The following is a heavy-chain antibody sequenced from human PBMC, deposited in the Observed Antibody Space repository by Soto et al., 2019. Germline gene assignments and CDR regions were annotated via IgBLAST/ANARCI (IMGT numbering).Heavy chain of an antibody. CDR1: GFTFSDYY. J-gene: IGHJ4*02. D-gene: IGHD6-6*01. V-gene: IGHV3-11*05. CDR3: ARAIMTDSTSSGPDYFDY. Sequence: QVQLVESGGDLVKPGGSLRLSCAASGFTFSDYYMSWIRQAPGKGLEWVSYISTSGSYTKYADSVKGRFTISRDNAKKSLYLQLNSLRAEDTAVYYCARAIMTDSTSSGPDYFDYWGQGTLVTVSS. CDR2: ISTSGSYT.